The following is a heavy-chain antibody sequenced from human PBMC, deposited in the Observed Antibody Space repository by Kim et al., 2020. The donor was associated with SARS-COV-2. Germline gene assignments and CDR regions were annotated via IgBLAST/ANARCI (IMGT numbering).Heavy chain of an antibody. CDR2: IYYSGST. Sequence: SETLSLTCTVSGGSISSYYWSWIRQPPGKGLEWIGYIYYSGSTNYNPSLKSRVTISVDTSKNQFSLKLSSVTAADTAVYYCARDSGRFLEWLPAGYGMDVWGQGTTVTVSS. D-gene: IGHD3-3*01. CDR3: ARDSGRFLEWLPAGYGMDV. V-gene: IGHV4-59*13. J-gene: IGHJ6*02. CDR1: GGSISSYY.